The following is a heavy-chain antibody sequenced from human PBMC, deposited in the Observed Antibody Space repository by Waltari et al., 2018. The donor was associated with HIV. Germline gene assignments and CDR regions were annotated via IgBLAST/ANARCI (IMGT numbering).Heavy chain of an antibody. V-gene: IGHV1-58*01. CDR1: GFNFTNTV. CDR2: IVVGSGKT. CDR3: AAGTHYYDR. Sequence: QMQLVQSGPEVKKPETSVTVSCKASGFNFTNTVVQWGRQARGQRLEWIGWIVVGSGKTNYAQKVQRRVTITRDMSTTTAYMVLSSLIFDDTAVYYCAAGTHYYDRWGQGTLVTVSS. J-gene: IGHJ4*02.